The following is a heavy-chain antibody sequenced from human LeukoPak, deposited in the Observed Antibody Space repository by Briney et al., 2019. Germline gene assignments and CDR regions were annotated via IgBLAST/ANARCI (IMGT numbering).Heavy chain of an antibody. D-gene: IGHD1-26*01. CDR1: GYTFTGYY. CDR3: ARDLGVVGATTSFWFDP. Sequence: ASVKVSCKASGYTFTGYYMHWVRQAPGQGLEWMGWINPNSGGTNYAQKFQGRVTMTRDTSISTAYMELSRLRSDDTAVYYCARDLGVVGATTSFWFDPWGQGTLVTASS. J-gene: IGHJ5*02. CDR2: INPNSGGT. V-gene: IGHV1-2*02.